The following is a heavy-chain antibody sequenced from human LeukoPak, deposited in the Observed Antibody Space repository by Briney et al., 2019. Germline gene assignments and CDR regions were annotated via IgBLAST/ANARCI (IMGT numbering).Heavy chain of an antibody. CDR3: AKSNVVSLAGTNWFDP. V-gene: IGHV3-23*01. CDR2: IRGSGTTT. D-gene: IGHD1-7*01. Sequence: PGGSLTLSCAASGFTFSNYAMNWVRQAPGKGLDWVSVIRGSGTTTIYADSVKGRFTISRDNSKSTLYLQMNSLRAEDTAVYHCAKSNVVSLAGTNWFDPWGQGTLVTVSS. J-gene: IGHJ5*02. CDR1: GFTFSNYA.